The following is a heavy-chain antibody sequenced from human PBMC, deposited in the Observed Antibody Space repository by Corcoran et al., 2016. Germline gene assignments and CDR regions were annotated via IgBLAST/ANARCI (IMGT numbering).Heavy chain of an antibody. CDR1: GYTFTSYD. D-gene: IGHD3-9*01. CDR2: MNPNSGNT. J-gene: IGHJ4*02. Sequence: QVQLVQSGAEVKKPGASVKVSCKASGYTFTSYDINWVRQATGQGLEWMGWMNPNSGNTGYAQKFQGRVTMTRNTSISTAYMELSSLRSEDTAVYYCARTPSVRYFDWLTTRGVFDYWGQGTLVTVSS. CDR3: ARTPSVRYFDWLTTRGVFDY. V-gene: IGHV1-8*01.